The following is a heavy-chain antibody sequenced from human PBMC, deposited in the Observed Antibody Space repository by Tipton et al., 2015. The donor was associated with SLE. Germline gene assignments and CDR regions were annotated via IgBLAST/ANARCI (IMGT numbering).Heavy chain of an antibody. CDR1: GFTFSTST. V-gene: IGHV1-58*01. Sequence: QSGPEVKKPGTSVKVSCKASGFTFSTSTVQWVRQARGQRLEWMGWIVVDNGKTNYAQKFQERVTITRDMSTSTAYMELSSLRSEDTAVYYCARGALRGLWDYWGQGTLVTVSS. D-gene: IGHD2/OR15-2a*01. J-gene: IGHJ4*02. CDR2: IVVDNGKT. CDR3: ARGALRGLWDY.